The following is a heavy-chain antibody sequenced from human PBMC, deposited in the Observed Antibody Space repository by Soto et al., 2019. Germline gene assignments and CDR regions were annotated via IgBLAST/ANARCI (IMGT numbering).Heavy chain of an antibody. CDR1: GGSISSYY. D-gene: IGHD3-3*01. CDR2: ICYSAST. J-gene: IGHJ6*02. Sequence: SETLSLTCTASGGSISSYYWSWIRQAPGKGLEWIGYICYSASTNYNPSLKRRVTISVDTSKNQSSLKLSSVTAADTAVYYCARGPGSIFGVVPNYWMDFWGQGTTVTVSS. CDR3: ARGPGSIFGVVPNYWMDF. V-gene: IGHV4-59*01.